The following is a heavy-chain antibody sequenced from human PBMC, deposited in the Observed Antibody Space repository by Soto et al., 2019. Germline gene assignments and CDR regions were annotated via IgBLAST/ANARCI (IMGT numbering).Heavy chain of an antibody. D-gene: IGHD5-12*01. V-gene: IGHV3-23*01. Sequence: PGGSLRLSCAASGFTFSSYAMSWVRQAPGKGLEWVSVITSNVGSTYYADSVKGRFTISRDNSKNTLYLQMNSLRADDTAVYYCAKGEGVVATFDYFDYWGQATLVTVSP. J-gene: IGHJ4*02. CDR1: GFTFSSYA. CDR2: ITSNVGST. CDR3: AKGEGVVATFDYFDY.